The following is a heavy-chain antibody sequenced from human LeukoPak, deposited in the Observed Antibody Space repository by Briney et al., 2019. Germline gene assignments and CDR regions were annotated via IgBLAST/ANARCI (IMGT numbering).Heavy chain of an antibody. V-gene: IGHV3-7*01. J-gene: IGHJ4*02. D-gene: IGHD2-2*01. CDR1: GFTFSSYW. CDR2: IKPDGSDK. Sequence: GGSLRLSCAAHGFTFSSYWMSWVRQAPGEGLEWVANIKPDGSDKYYVDSVKGRLTISRDNAKNSLYLQLNTLRVEDTAVYYCARLTCGATSCYWDHFFYFDDWGQGTLVTVSS. CDR3: ARLTCGATSCYWDHFFYFDD.